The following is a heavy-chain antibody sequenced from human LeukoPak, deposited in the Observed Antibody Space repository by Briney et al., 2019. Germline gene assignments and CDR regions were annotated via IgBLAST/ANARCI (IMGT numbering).Heavy chain of an antibody. J-gene: IGHJ4*02. D-gene: IGHD4-17*01. CDR2: IYTSGST. CDR3: ARDSGHYGIGL. V-gene: IGHV4-4*07. CDR1: GGSISTYY. Sequence: SETLSLTCTVPGGSISTYYWSWIRQPAGKGLEWIGRIYTSGSTNYNPSLKSRVTMSVDTSKNQFSLKLSSVTAADTAVDYCARDSGHYGIGLWGQGTLVTVSS.